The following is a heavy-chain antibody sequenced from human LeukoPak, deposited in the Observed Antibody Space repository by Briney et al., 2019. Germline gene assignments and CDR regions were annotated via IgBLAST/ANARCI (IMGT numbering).Heavy chain of an antibody. D-gene: IGHD7-27*01. Sequence: GGSLRLSCAASGFTFDSYAMHWVRQAPGKGLEWVADISYDGSNKYYADSVKGRLTISRDNSKNTLYLQMNSLRPEDAAIYYCATIGDRRTGELYRIDYWGQGTLVTVSS. J-gene: IGHJ4*02. CDR1: GFTFDSYA. CDR3: ATIGDRRTGELYRIDY. V-gene: IGHV3-30-3*01. CDR2: ISYDGSNK.